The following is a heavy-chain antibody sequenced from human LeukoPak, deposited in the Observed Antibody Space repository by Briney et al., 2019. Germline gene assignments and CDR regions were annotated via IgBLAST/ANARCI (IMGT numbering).Heavy chain of an antibody. CDR2: ISDSGGST. Sequence: GGSLRLSCAVSGITLSNYGMSWVRQAPGKGLEWVAGISDSGGSTNYADSVKGRFTISRDNSENTLFLQMNSLRAEDTAVYYCAKGPYSSRWYHFDYWGQGTLVSVSS. CDR1: GITLSNYG. D-gene: IGHD6-13*01. CDR3: AKGPYSSRWYHFDY. J-gene: IGHJ4*02. V-gene: IGHV3-23*01.